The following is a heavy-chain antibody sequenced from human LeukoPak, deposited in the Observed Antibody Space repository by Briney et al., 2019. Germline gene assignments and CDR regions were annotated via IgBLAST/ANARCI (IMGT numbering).Heavy chain of an antibody. CDR1: GYSFTSNV. CDR3: ARFGLGKHIEVAGIPFDI. D-gene: IGHD6-19*01. Sequence: GSVKVSCKASGYSFTSNVISWVRQAPGQGLEWMGWISAYNGNTNYAQKLQGRVTMTTDTSTSTAYMELRSLRSDDTAVYYCARFGLGKHIEVAGIPFDIWGQGTMVTVSS. CDR2: ISAYNGNT. V-gene: IGHV1-18*01. J-gene: IGHJ3*02.